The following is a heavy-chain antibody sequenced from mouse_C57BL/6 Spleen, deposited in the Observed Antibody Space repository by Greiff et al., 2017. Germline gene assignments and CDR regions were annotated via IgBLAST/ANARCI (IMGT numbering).Heavy chain of an antibody. CDR3: ARLITTVVATNVRYAMDY. V-gene: IGHV5-17*01. CDR2: ISSGSSTI. CDR1: GFTFSDYG. D-gene: IGHD1-1*01. J-gene: IGHJ4*01. Sequence: VQLQESGGGLVKPGGSLKLSCAASGFTFSDYGMHWVRQAPEKGLEWVAYISSGSSTIYYADTVKGRFTISRDNAKNTLFLQMTSLRSEDTAMYYCARLITTVVATNVRYAMDYWGQGTSVTVSS.